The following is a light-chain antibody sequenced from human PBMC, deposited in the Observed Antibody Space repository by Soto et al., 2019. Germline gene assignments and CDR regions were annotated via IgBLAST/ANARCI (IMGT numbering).Light chain of an antibody. J-gene: IGKJ3*01. CDR3: EDRSNWLFT. Sequence: EIVLTQSPATLSFSPGERATLSCRASQRVRSYLAWYQQNTGPAPRLLIYDTSKRATGIPVRFSGGGSGTDFTLTISSLDPEDCGVQYWEDRSNWLFTLGPGTKVDIK. CDR2: DTS. CDR1: QRVRSY. V-gene: IGKV3-11*01.